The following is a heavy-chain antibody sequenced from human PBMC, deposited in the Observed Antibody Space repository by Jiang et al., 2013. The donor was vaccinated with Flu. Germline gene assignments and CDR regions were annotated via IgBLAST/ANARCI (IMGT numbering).Heavy chain of an antibody. D-gene: IGHD6-13*01. CDR2: SILVTLIP. J-gene: IGHJ3*02. V-gene: IGHV5-51*01. CDR3: ARLIGSWDDAFDI. Sequence: WMGSSILVTLIPDTARPSQGQVTISADKSISTAYLQWSSLKASDTAMYYCARLIGSWDDAFDIWGQGTMVTVSS.